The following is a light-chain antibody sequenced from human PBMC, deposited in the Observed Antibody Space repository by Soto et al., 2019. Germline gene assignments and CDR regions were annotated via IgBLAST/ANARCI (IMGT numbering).Light chain of an antibody. CDR1: RSDVGGYNY. V-gene: IGLV2-14*03. CDR3: SSYTSSTTEV. Sequence: QFGLTQPAAVSGSPGQSIAISCTGTRSDVGGYNYVSWYQQHPGKAPKLMIYDVSSRPSGVSNRFSGSKSGNTASLTISGLQAGDEADYYCSSYTSSTTEVFGTGTKVTVL. J-gene: IGLJ1*01. CDR2: DVS.